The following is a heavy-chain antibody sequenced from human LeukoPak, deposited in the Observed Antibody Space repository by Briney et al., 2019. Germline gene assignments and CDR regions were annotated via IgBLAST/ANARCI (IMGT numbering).Heavy chain of an antibody. Sequence: PGGSLRLSCAASGFTFNTYNMNWVRQAPGKGLEWVSSISSSSSYIYYADSVKGRFTISRDNAKNSLYLQMNSLRAEDTAVYYCARGPLARGYFQHWGQGTLVTVSS. V-gene: IGHV3-21*01. CDR1: GFTFNTYN. CDR2: ISSSSSYI. CDR3: ARGPLARGYFQH. J-gene: IGHJ1*01. D-gene: IGHD6-13*01.